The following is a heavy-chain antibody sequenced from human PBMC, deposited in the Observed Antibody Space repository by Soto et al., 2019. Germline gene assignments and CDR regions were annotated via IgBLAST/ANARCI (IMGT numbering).Heavy chain of an antibody. CDR3: AKDAYYDSSGYYYPDHDAFDI. J-gene: IGHJ3*02. V-gene: IGHV3-23*01. D-gene: IGHD3-22*01. Sequence: EVQLLESGGGLVQPGGSLRLSCAASGFTFSSYAMSWVRQAPGKGLEWVSAISGSGGSTYYADSVKGRFTISRDNSKNTLYLQMNSLRAEDTAVYYCAKDAYYDSSGYYYPDHDAFDIWGQGTMVTVSS. CDR2: ISGSGGST. CDR1: GFTFSSYA.